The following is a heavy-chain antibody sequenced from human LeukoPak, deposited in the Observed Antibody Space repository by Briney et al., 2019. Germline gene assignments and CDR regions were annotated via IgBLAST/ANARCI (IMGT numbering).Heavy chain of an antibody. J-gene: IGHJ3*02. CDR3: ARGGYYYDSSGYSLAFDI. CDR2: INPNSGGT. D-gene: IGHD3-22*01. Sequence: ASVKVSCKASGYTFTGYYMHWVRQAPGQGLEWMGWINPNSGGTNYAQKFQGRVTMTRDTSISTAYMELSRLRSDDTAVYYCARGGYYYDSSGYSLAFDIWGQGTMVTVSS. V-gene: IGHV1-2*02. CDR1: GYTFTGYY.